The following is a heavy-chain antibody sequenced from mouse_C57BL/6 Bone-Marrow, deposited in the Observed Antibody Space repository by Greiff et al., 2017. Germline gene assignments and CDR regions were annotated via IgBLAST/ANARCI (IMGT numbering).Heavy chain of an antibody. V-gene: IGHV5-12*01. D-gene: IGHD2-3*01. Sequence: EVQRVESGGGLVQPGGSLKLSCAASGFTFSDYYMYWVRQTPEKRLEWVAYISNGGGSTYYPDSVKGRFTISRDNAKNTLYLQMSRLKSEDTAMYYCANNDGYSWFAYWGQGTLVTVSA. CDR3: ANNDGYSWFAY. CDR1: GFTFSDYY. CDR2: ISNGGGST. J-gene: IGHJ3*01.